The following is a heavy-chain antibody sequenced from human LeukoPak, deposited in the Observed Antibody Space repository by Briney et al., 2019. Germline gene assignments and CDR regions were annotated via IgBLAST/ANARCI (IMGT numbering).Heavy chain of an antibody. V-gene: IGHV1-69*04. CDR1: GGTFSSYA. Sequence: SVKVSCKASGGTFSSYAISWVRQAPGQGLEWMGRIIPILGIANYAQKFQGRVTITADKSTSTAYMELSSLRSEDTAVYYCAMTTVTTFRFVQYYFDYWCQGTLVTVSS. J-gene: IGHJ4*02. D-gene: IGHD4-17*01. CDR3: AMTTVTTFRFVQYYFDY. CDR2: IIPILGIA.